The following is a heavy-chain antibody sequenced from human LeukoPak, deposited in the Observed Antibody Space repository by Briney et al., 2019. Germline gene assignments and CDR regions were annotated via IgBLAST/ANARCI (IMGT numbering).Heavy chain of an antibody. Sequence: PGRSLRLSCAASGFTINNYDIHWVRLAPGKGLEWVAVISYDGSNKYYADSVKGRFTISRDNSKNTLYLQMNSLRAEDTAVYYCARDRGYRDYYYYGMDVWGQGTTVTVSS. CDR2: ISYDGSNK. V-gene: IGHV3-30*03. CDR3: ARDRGYRDYYYYGMDV. CDR1: GFTINNYD. J-gene: IGHJ6*02. D-gene: IGHD5-18*01.